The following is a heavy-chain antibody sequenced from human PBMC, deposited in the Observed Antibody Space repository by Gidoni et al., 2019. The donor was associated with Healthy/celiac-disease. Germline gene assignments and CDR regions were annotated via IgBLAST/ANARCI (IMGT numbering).Heavy chain of an antibody. CDR1: GFTFDAYA. CDR3: AKGFYYYDSSGAFDI. Sequence: EVQLVESGGGLVQPGRSLRLSCAASGFTFDAYAMHWVRQATGKGLEWVSGISWNSGSIGYADSVKGRFTISRDNAKNSLYLQMNSLRAEDTALYYCAKGFYYYDSSGAFDIWGQGTMVTVSS. J-gene: IGHJ3*02. CDR2: ISWNSGSI. V-gene: IGHV3-9*01. D-gene: IGHD3-22*01.